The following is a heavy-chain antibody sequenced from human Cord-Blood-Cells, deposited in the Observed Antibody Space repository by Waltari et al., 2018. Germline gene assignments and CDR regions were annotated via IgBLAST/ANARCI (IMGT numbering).Heavy chain of an antibody. V-gene: IGHV4-34*01. CDR2: INHSGST. Sequence: QVQLQQWGAGLLKPSETLSLTCAVYGGSFRGYYRSWIRQPPGKGLEWIGEINHSGSTNYNPALKSRVTISVDTSKNQFSLKLSSVTAADTAVYYCARFRVSTILRGTTWLDPWGQGTLVTVSS. CDR3: ARFRVSTILRGTTWLDP. J-gene: IGHJ5*02. D-gene: IGHD1-7*01. CDR1: GGSFRGYY.